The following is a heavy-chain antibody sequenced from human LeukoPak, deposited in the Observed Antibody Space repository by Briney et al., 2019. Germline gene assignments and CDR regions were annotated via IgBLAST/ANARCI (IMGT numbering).Heavy chain of an antibody. Sequence: SETLSLTCTVSGGSISSSSYYWGWIRQPPGKGLEWIGSIYYSGSTYYNPSLKSRVTISVDTSKNQFSLKLSSVTAADTAVYYCARQRRGYSYGTRGYYFDYWGQGTLVTVSS. CDR3: ARQRRGYSYGTRGYYFDY. D-gene: IGHD5-18*01. CDR1: GGSISSSSYY. J-gene: IGHJ4*02. V-gene: IGHV4-39*01. CDR2: IYYSGST.